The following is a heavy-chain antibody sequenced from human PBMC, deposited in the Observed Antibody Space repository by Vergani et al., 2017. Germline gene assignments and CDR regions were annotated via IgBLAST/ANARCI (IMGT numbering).Heavy chain of an antibody. Sequence: QVQLVQSGAEVKKPGSSVKVSCKASGGTFSSYAISWVRQAPGQGLEWMGSIIPIFGTANYAQKFQGRVTITADESTSTAYMGLSSLRSEDTAVYYCARTPRRGPGVYGMDVWGEGTTVTVPS. CDR1: GGTFSSYA. J-gene: IGHJ6*04. D-gene: IGHD2-8*01. V-gene: IGHV1-69*13. CDR2: IIPIFGTA. CDR3: ARTPRRGPGVYGMDV.